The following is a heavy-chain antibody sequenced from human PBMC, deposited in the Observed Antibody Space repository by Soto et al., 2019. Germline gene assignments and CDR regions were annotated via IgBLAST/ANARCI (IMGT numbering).Heavy chain of an antibody. D-gene: IGHD3-16*02. CDR3: ARPNYDYVWGSYRPFDY. V-gene: IGHV1-3*01. Sequence: ASVKVSCKASGYTFTSYAMHWVRQAPGQRLEWMGWINAGNGNTKYSQKFQGRVTITRDTSASTAYMELSSLRSEDTAVYYCARPNYDYVWGSYRPFDYWGQGTLVTVSS. CDR2: INAGNGNT. J-gene: IGHJ4*02. CDR1: GYTFTSYA.